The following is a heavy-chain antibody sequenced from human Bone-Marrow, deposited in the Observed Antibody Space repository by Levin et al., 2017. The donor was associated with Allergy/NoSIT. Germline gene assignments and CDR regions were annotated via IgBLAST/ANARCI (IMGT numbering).Heavy chain of an antibody. CDR1: GGTFSDFT. D-gene: IGHD2-21*02. Sequence: ASVKVSCKASGGTFSDFTITWVRQAPGQGLEWMGKSTPIVGVTNYAQKFQGRVTFTADKTTSTAYMELRSLTSEDTAKYYCARGGDWYSNWGQGTLVTVSS. CDR3: ARGGDWYSN. CDR2: STPIVGVT. J-gene: IGHJ4*02. V-gene: IGHV1-69*02.